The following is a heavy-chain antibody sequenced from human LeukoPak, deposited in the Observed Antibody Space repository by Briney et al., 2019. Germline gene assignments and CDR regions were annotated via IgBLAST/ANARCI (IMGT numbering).Heavy chain of an antibody. D-gene: IGHD4-17*01. J-gene: IGHJ4*02. CDR1: GFTFSDYW. V-gene: IGHV3-7*01. Sequence: PGGSLRLSCAASGFTFSDYWMNWVRQAPGKGLEWVANIKRDGSEKNYVDSVKGRSTISRDNAKNSLYLQMNSLSIEDTAVYYCARGHYGDYDWGQGALVTVSS. CDR3: ARGHYGDYD. CDR2: IKRDGSEK.